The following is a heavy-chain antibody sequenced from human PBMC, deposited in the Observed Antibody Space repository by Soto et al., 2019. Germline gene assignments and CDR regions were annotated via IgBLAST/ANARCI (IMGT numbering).Heavy chain of an antibody. V-gene: IGHV3-48*01. Sequence: GGSLRLSCAASGFTFSSYSMNWVRQAPGKGLEWVSYISSSSSTIYYADSVKGRFTISRDNAKNSLYLQMNSLRAEDTAVYYCARAAPKYNWNDDLYYFDYWGQGTLVTVSS. CDR2: ISSSSSTI. J-gene: IGHJ4*02. CDR3: ARAAPKYNWNDDLYYFDY. D-gene: IGHD1-20*01. CDR1: GFTFSSYS.